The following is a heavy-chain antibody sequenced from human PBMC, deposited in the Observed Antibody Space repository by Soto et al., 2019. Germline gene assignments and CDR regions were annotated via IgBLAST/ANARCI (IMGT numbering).Heavy chain of an antibody. CDR3: ARDHPPTTVSYGMDV. V-gene: IGHV1-58*01. D-gene: IGHD4-17*01. CDR2: IVVGSGNT. Sequence: ASVKVSCKASGFTFTSSAVQWVRQARGQRLEWIGWIVVGSGNTNYAQKFQERVTITRDMSTSTAYMELSSLRSEDTAVYYCARDHPPTTVSYGMDVWGQGTTVTVSS. J-gene: IGHJ6*02. CDR1: GFTFTSSA.